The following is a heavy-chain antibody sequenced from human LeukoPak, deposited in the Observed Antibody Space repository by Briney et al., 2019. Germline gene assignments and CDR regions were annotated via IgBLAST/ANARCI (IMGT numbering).Heavy chain of an antibody. CDR1: GYSISSGYF. CDR3: ARIYSSSWFLNWFDP. D-gene: IGHD6-13*01. CDR2: IYHSGST. Sequence: SETLSLTCTVSGYSISSGYFWGWIRQPPGKGLECIGTIYHSGSTYYSPSLKSRVTISVDTSKNQFSLKLNSVTAADTAVYYCARIYSSSWFLNWFDPWGQGTLVTVSS. J-gene: IGHJ5*02. V-gene: IGHV4-38-2*02.